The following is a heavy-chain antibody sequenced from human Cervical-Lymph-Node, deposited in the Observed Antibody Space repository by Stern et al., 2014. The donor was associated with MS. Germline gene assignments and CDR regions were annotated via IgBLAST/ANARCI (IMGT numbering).Heavy chain of an antibody. CDR2: STPVFGTT. J-gene: IGHJ4*02. Sequence: DQLVQSGAEVKKPGSSVKVSCKASGDNFSSYAINWVRQVTGQGLEGMGGSTPVFGTTNYAQKFQGRVTITADKSTNTAYMELMTLRSEDTAVYYCARGGGLVGYFDYWGQGTLVSVSS. D-gene: IGHD1-26*01. CDR3: ARGGGLVGYFDY. V-gene: IGHV1-69*14. CDR1: GDNFSSYA.